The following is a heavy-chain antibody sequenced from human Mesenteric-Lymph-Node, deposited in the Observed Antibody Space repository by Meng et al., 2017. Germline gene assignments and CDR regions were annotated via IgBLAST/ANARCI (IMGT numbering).Heavy chain of an antibody. Sequence: GGSLRLSCAASGFSFSSYWMHWVRQAPGKGLVWVSRINSDGSSSNYADSVKGRFIISRDNAKNTLYVQMSSLRAEDTAVYYCTKVLDDIVVVVDANFVTYSYNAMDVWGQGTLVTVSS. CDR1: GFSFSSYW. D-gene: IGHD2-15*01. V-gene: IGHV3-74*01. CDR2: INSDGSSS. J-gene: IGHJ4*02. CDR3: TKVLDDIVVVVDANFVTYSYNAMDV.